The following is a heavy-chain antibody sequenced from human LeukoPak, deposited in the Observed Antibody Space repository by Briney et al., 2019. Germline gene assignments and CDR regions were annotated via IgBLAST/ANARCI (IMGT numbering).Heavy chain of an antibody. CDR1: GFTPSTPR. J-gene: IGHJ6*03. CDR2: NNHSGST. CDR3: ARHGKTSPVASRGYYYYYYMDV. V-gene: IGHV4-4*02. D-gene: IGHD1-1*01. Sequence: GSLRLSCAVSGFTPSTPRLTWVRPAPGKGLGWIGGNNHSGSTNYNPSLKSRVTISVDTSKNQFSLKLSSVTAADTAVYYCARHGKTSPVASRGYYYYYYMDVWGKGTTVTVSS.